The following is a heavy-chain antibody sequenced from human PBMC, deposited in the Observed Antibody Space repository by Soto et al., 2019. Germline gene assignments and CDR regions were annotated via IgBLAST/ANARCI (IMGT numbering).Heavy chain of an antibody. Sequence: QVQLVQSGAEVKKPGASVKVSCKASGYTFTSYDINWVRQATGQGLEWMGWMNRNSGNTGYAQKFQGRVTMTRNTSISTAYMELSSLRSQYMAVYYCARTLYGDNVDYWGQGTLVPVSS. V-gene: IGHV1-8*01. CDR2: MNRNSGNT. CDR3: ARTLYGDNVDY. J-gene: IGHJ4*02. CDR1: GYTFTSYD. D-gene: IGHD4-17*01.